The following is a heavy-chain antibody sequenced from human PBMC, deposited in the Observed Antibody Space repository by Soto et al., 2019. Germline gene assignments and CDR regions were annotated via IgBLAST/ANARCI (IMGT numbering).Heavy chain of an antibody. V-gene: IGHV3-33*01. J-gene: IGHJ5*02. D-gene: IGHD3-3*01. Sequence: QVQLVESGGGVVQPGRSLRLSCAASGFTFSSYGMHWVRQAPGKGLEWVAVIWYDGSNKYYADSVKGRFTISRDNSKNTLYLQMNSLRAEDTALYYCARDSLGLLNWFHPWGQGTLVTVSS. CDR2: IWYDGSNK. CDR3: ARDSLGLLNWFHP. CDR1: GFTFSSYG.